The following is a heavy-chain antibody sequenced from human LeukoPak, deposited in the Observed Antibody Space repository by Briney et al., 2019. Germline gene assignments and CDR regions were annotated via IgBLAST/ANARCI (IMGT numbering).Heavy chain of an antibody. J-gene: IGHJ5*02. CDR2: INHNGST. CDR1: GGSFSGYY. CDR3: ARTITSSSWYDQ. D-gene: IGHD6-13*01. Sequence: SETLSLACAVYGGSFSGYYWSWIRQPPGKGLEWIGEINHNGSTNYNPSLKSRLTISVDTSKNQFSLKLSSVTAADTAVYYCARTITSSSWYDQWGQGTLVTVSS. V-gene: IGHV4-34*01.